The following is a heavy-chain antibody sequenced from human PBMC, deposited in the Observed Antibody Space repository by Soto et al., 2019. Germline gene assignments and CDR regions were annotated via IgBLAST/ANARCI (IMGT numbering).Heavy chain of an antibody. CDR2: IIPILGIA. Sequence: GASVKVSCKASGGTFSSYTISWVRQAPGQGLEWMGRIIPILGIANYAQKFQGRVTITADKSTSTAYMELSSLRSEDTAVYYCASLVRYFDHTRPYFDYWGQGTLVTVSS. J-gene: IGHJ4*02. CDR1: GGTFSSYT. CDR3: ASLVRYFDHTRPYFDY. D-gene: IGHD3-9*01. V-gene: IGHV1-69*02.